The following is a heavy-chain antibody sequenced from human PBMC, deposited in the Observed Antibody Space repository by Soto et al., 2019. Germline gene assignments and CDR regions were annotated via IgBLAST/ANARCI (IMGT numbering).Heavy chain of an antibody. Sequence: PGGYLRLSCAASGFNFRHYGMNRVRQAPGKGLEWVSYIGIGSSTKYYADSVKGRFTISRDNAKNSLYLQMNSLRAEDTAVYYCARDQLFYNDISRRPLNSFVVSGQAQMVTLS. CDR3: ARDQLFYNDISRRPLNSFVV. CDR1: GFNFRHYG. J-gene: IGHJ3*01. V-gene: IGHV3-48*01. D-gene: IGHD3-22*01. CDR2: IGIGSSTK.